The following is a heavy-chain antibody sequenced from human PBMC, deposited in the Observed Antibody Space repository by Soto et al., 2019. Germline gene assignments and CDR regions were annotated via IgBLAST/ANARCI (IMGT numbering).Heavy chain of an antibody. Sequence: QVPLQQWGAGLLRPSETLSLTCAVNGGSFSGYYWTWIRQSPGKGLEWLGEINHSGSTNSNPSLKRRVSISVDAARNQFSLKLSSVTAAGTAGYYCGRLAKEDMWGQGTMVTVSS. D-gene: IGHD5-12*01. V-gene: IGHV4-34*01. CDR1: GGSFSGYY. J-gene: IGHJ3*02. CDR2: INHSGST. CDR3: GRLAKEDM.